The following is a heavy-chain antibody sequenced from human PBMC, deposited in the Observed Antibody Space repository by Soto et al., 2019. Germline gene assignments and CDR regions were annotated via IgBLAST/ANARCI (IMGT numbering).Heavy chain of an antibody. CDR1: GYTFTSYD. D-gene: IGHD3-22*01. CDR3: ARARRYYDSSGYYSYYLDY. J-gene: IGHJ4*02. Sequence: ASVEVSCKASGYTFTSYDINWVRQATGQGLEWMGWMNPNSGNTGYAQKLQGRVTMTTDTSTSTAYMELRSLRSDDTAVYYCARARRYYDSSGYYSYYLDYWGQGTLVTVSS. CDR2: MNPNSGNT. V-gene: IGHV1-8*01.